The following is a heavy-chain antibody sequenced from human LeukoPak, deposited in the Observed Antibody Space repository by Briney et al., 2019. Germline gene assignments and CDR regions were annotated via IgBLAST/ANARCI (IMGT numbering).Heavy chain of an antibody. Sequence: PSQTLSLTCTVSGGSISSGGYYWSWIRQHPGKGLEWIGYIYYSGSTYYNPSLKSRVTISVDTSKNQFSLKLSSVTAADTAVYYCARDRGTGGAWFDPWGQGPWSPSPQ. D-gene: IGHD2-8*02. CDR3: ARDRGTGGAWFDP. V-gene: IGHV4-31*03. J-gene: IGHJ5*02. CDR2: IYYSGST. CDR1: GGSISSGGYY.